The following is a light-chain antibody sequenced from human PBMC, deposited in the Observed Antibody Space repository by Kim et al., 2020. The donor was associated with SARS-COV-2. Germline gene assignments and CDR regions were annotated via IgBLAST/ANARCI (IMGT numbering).Light chain of an antibody. CDR2: DAS. CDR1: QSISNN. CDR3: QQYYNWPLT. Sequence: EILMTQSPATLSVSPGERATLSCRASQSISNNLAWYQQKPGQAPRLLIFDASTRASGIAARFSGSGSGTEFTLTISSLQSEDFAVYYCQQYYNWPLTFGQGTRLEIK. V-gene: IGKV3-15*01. J-gene: IGKJ5*01.